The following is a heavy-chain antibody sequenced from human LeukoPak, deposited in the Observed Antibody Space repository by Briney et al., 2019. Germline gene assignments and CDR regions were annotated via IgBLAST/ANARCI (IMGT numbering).Heavy chain of an antibody. Sequence: ASVKVSCKASGYTFTGYYMHWVRQAPGQGLEWMGRINPNSGGTNYAQKFQGRVTMTRDTSISTPYMELSRLRSDDTAVYYCARAEGPIAARTYYYYYYYMDVWGKGTTVTVSS. V-gene: IGHV1-2*06. J-gene: IGHJ6*03. CDR1: GYTFTGYY. CDR2: INPNSGGT. D-gene: IGHD6-6*01. CDR3: ARAEGPIAARTYYYYYYYMDV.